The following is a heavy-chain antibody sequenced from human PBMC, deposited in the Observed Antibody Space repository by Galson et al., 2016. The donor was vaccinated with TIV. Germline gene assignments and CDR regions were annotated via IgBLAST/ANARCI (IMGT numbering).Heavy chain of an antibody. CDR3: ARGVSSGSAWLAP. Sequence: QSGAEVKKPGESLRISCKGSGYRFTSYWINWVRQMPGKGLEWMGRIDPTDSYTNYSPSFQGHVTISADKSSTTAYLQWSSLKASDTAMYYCARGVSSGSAWLAPWGPGTPVTVSS. D-gene: IGHD3-10*01. J-gene: IGHJ5*02. CDR2: IDPTDSYT. CDR1: GYRFTSYW. V-gene: IGHV5-10-1*01.